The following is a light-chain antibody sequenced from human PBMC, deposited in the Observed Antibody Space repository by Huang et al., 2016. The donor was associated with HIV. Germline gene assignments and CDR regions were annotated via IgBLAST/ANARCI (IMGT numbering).Light chain of an antibody. CDR3: MQGTHWPPS. CDR2: KVS. V-gene: IGKV2-30*01. CDR1: QSLVDRDGHTY. Sequence: DVMMTQSPLSLPVTLGQPASISCKDNQSLVDRDGHTYLNWFHQRPGQAPRRLVYKVSSRDSGVPDRFSGSGSGTDFTLTISRVEAEDVGIYYCMQGTHWPPSSGQGTKLEIK. J-gene: IGKJ2*03.